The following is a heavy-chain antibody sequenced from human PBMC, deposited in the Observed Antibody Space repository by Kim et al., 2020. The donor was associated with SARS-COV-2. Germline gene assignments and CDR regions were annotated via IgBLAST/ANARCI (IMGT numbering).Heavy chain of an antibody. CDR1: GFIFGNFA. CDR3: AKPMVRYTVET. D-gene: IGHD3-10*01. J-gene: IGHJ5*02. Sequence: GGSLRLSCAASGFIFGNFAMTWVRQSPGKGLEWVTSISALDGTTDYADSVKGRFTVSRDNSRNTLYLQMSSLRVEDTALYYCAKPMVRYTVETWGPGTLVTVSS. CDR2: ISALDGTT. V-gene: IGHV3-23*01.